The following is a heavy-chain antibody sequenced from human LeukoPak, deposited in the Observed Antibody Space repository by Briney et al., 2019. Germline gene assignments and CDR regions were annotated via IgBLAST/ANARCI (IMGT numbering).Heavy chain of an antibody. CDR2: ISSSGSTI. Sequence: GSLRLSCAASGFTFSDYYMSWIRQAPGKGLEWVSYISSSGSTIYYADSVKGRFTISRDNAKNSLYLQMSSLRAEDTAVYYCARTGYCSSTSCYDLYYFDYWGQGTLVTVSS. CDR1: GFTFSDYY. V-gene: IGHV3-11*01. J-gene: IGHJ4*02. CDR3: ARTGYCSSTSCYDLYYFDY. D-gene: IGHD2-2*01.